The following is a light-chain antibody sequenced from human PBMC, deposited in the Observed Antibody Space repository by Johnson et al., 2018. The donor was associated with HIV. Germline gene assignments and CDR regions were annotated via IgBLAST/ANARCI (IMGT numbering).Light chain of an antibody. V-gene: IGLV1-51*02. CDR1: SSNIGNNY. J-gene: IGLJ1*01. Sequence: QAVLTQPPSVSAAPGQKVTISCSGSSSNIGNNYVSWYQQLPGTAPKLLIYENNKRPSGIPDRLSGSKSGTSATLGITGLPTGDEADYYCGTWDSSLSALFGTGTKVTVL. CDR3: GTWDSSLSAL. CDR2: ENN.